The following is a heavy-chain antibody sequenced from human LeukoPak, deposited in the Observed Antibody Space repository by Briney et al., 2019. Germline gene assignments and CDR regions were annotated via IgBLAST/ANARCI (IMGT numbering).Heavy chain of an antibody. CDR1: GYTFTSYG. D-gene: IGHD6-19*01. CDR2: ISAYNGNT. Sequence: ASVNVSCKASGYTFTSYGISWVRQAPGQGLEWMGWISAYNGNTNYAQKLQGRVTMTTDTSTSTAYMELRSLRSDDTAVYYCARIPKYSSGWSSFDYYYGMDVWGQGTTVTVSS. CDR3: ARIPKYSSGWSSFDYYYGMDV. V-gene: IGHV1-18*01. J-gene: IGHJ6*02.